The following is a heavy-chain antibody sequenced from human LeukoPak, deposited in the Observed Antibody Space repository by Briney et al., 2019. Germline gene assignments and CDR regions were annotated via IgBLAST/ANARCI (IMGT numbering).Heavy chain of an antibody. J-gene: IGHJ4*03. V-gene: IGHV3-21*01. CDR3: ARDTEVDYYFDY. Sequence: GGSLRLSCAASGFTFSSYSMNWVRQAPGKGLEWVSSISSSSSYIYYADSVKGRFTISRDNAKNSLYLQMNSLRAEDTAVYYCARDTEVDYYFDYWGQGTMVTVSS. D-gene: IGHD4-11*01. CDR1: GFTFSSYS. CDR2: ISSSSSYI.